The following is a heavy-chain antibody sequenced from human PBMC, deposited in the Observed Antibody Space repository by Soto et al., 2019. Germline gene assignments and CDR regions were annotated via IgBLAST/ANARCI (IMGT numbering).Heavy chain of an antibody. D-gene: IGHD3-9*01. CDR1: GGSFSDYW. Sequence: QVQLQQWGAGLLKTSATLSLTCSVYGGSFSDYWWTWIRQFPGKGQEWIGEIKHGGSTNYNPSLKGRVTISRDTSRTQFSLKLISLAAADTAVYYCASGPPLLYGTTGYYYFDSWGQGTLVTVSS. CDR3: ASGPPLLYGTTGYYYFDS. V-gene: IGHV4-34*01. J-gene: IGHJ4*02. CDR2: IKHGGST.